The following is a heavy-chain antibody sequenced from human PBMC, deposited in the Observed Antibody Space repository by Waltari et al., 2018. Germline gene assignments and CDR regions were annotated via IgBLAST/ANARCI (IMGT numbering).Heavy chain of an antibody. CDR3: ARDLGWFGELETI. CDR2: ISSSSSYI. D-gene: IGHD3-10*01. CDR1: GFTFSSYS. V-gene: IGHV3-21*01. J-gene: IGHJ3*02. Sequence: EVQLVESGGGLVKPGGSLRLSCAASGFTFSSYSMNWVRQAPGKGLEWVSSISSSSSYIYYADSVKGRFTISRDNAKNSLYLQMNSLRAEDTAVYYCARDLGWFGELETIWGQGTMVTVSS.